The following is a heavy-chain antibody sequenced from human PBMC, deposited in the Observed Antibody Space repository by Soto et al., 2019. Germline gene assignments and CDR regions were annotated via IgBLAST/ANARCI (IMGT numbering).Heavy chain of an antibody. J-gene: IGHJ6*02. Sequence: QVQLVESGGGVVQPGRSLRLSCAASGFTFSSYAMHWVRQAPGKGLEWVAVISYDGSNKYYADSVKGRFTISRDNSKNTLYLQMNSLRAEDTAVYYCARDRRYCISTSCSPYYYYGMDVWGQGTTVTVSS. CDR2: ISYDGSNK. D-gene: IGHD2-2*01. CDR1: GFTFSSYA. V-gene: IGHV3-30-3*01. CDR3: ARDRRYCISTSCSPYYYYGMDV.